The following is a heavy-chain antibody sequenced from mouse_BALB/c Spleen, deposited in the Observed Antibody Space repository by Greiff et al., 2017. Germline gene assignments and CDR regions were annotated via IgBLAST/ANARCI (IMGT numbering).Heavy chain of an antibody. D-gene: IGHD2-4*01. J-gene: IGHJ3*01. CDR1: GFTFSSYA. CDR2: ISSGGST. Sequence: EVQGVESGGGLVKPGGSLKLSCAASGFTFSSYAMSWVRQTPEKRLEWVASISSGGSTYYPDSVKGRFTISRDNARNILYLQMSSLRSEDTAMYYCARRKGYDYGAWFAYWGQGTLVTVSA. V-gene: IGHV5-6-5*01. CDR3: ARRKGYDYGAWFAY.